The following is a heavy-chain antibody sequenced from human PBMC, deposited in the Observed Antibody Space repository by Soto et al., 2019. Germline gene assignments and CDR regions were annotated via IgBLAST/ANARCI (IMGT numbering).Heavy chain of an antibody. CDR3: ARGVTIFGVVIWFDP. J-gene: IGHJ5*02. V-gene: IGHV1-8*02. CDR2: MNPNSGNT. Sequence: ASVKVSCKASGYTFTSYDINWVRQATGQGLEWMGWMNPNSGNTVYAQKFQGRVTMTRNTSISTAYMELSSLRSEYTAVYYCARGVTIFGVVIWFDPWGQGTLVTVSS. D-gene: IGHD3-3*01. CDR1: GYTFTSYD.